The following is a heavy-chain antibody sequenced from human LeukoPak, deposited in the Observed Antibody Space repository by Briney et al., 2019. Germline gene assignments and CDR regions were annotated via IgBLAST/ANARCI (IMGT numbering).Heavy chain of an antibody. V-gene: IGHV3-23*01. J-gene: IGHJ3*02. CDR3: AKDEADFWSGVFAFDI. Sequence: GGSLRLSCAASGFTFSCYAMSWVRQAPGKGLEWVSAISGSGGSTYYADSVKGRFTISRDNSKNTLYLQMNSLRAEDTAVYYCAKDEADFWSGVFAFDIWGQGTMVTVSS. CDR2: ISGSGGST. D-gene: IGHD3-3*01. CDR1: GFTFSCYA.